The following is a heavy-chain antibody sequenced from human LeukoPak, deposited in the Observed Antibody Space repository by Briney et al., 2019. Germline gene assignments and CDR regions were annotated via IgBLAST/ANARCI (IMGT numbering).Heavy chain of an antibody. CDR3: ARRSTTIFSDV. Sequence: SETLSLTCTVSGGSISSYYWSWIRQPPGKGLEWIGYIYYSGSTNYNPSLKSRVTISVDTSKNQFSLKLSSVTAADTAVYYCARRSTTIFSDVWGKGTTVTISS. D-gene: IGHD3-9*01. CDR2: IYYSGST. CDR1: GGSISSYY. V-gene: IGHV4-59*12. J-gene: IGHJ6*04.